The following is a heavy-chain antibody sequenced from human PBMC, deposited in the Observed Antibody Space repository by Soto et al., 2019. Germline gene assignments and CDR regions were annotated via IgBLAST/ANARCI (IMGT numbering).Heavy chain of an antibody. CDR2: IGSSSVTI. CDR3: ARVPNSGWPYFLDY. Sequence: SCRAAEVTSINYVMNRVSQTKGKGLEWISCIGSSSVTIFHADSVKGRFTISRDSAKNSLYLQMNSLRAEDTAMYYCARVPNSGWPYFLDYWGLGTLVTVSS. CDR1: EVTSINYV. J-gene: IGHJ4*02. V-gene: IGHV3-48*01. D-gene: IGHD6-19*01.